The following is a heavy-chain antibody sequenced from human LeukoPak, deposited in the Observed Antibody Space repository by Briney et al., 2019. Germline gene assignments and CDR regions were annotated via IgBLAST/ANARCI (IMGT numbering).Heavy chain of an antibody. CDR3: ARDRYSGYDLISYYYYMDV. CDR1: GYTFTDYY. Sequence: ASVKVSCKASGYTFTDYYMHWVRQAPGQGLEWMGWINPNSGGTNYAQKFQDRVTMTRDTSISTAYMELSRLRSDDTAVYYCARDRYSGYDLISYYYYMDVWGKGTTVTVSS. V-gene: IGHV1-2*02. J-gene: IGHJ6*03. CDR2: INPNSGGT. D-gene: IGHD5-12*01.